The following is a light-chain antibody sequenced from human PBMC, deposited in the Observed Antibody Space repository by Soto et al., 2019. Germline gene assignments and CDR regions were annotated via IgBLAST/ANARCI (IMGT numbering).Light chain of an antibody. CDR3: QQVHDYPLT. CDR1: QGIGHH. CDR2: TAS. Sequence: DIQLTQSPSFLSASVGDRVTLTCRASQGIGHHLAWYQQRPGKAPYLLIYTASLLQSGVPSRFSGGGSGTEFTLAISSLQPEDFATYYWQQVHDYPLTFGGGTKVEIK. J-gene: IGKJ4*01. V-gene: IGKV1-9*01.